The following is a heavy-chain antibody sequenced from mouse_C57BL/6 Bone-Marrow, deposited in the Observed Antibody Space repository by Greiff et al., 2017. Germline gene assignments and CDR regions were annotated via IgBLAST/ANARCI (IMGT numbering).Heavy chain of an antibody. D-gene: IGHD2-3*01. Sequence: VQLLQSGAEVVRPGASVKLSCNASGYTFTDHYLNWVRQRPGKGLEWIARIYPGSGNTYYNGKFKGKATLTAEKSSNTAYMLLTSPTSENSAVYFCARDEGYFMEYWGQGTTPTFPS. J-gene: IGHJ2*01. CDR1: GYTFTDHY. CDR2: IYPGSGNT. CDR3: ARDEGYFMEY. V-gene: IGHV1-76*01.